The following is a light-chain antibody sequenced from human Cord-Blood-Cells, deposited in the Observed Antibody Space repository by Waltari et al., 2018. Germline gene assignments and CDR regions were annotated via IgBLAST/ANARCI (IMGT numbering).Light chain of an antibody. CDR3: QQRSNWPPFT. CDR2: DAY. J-gene: IGKJ3*01. CDR1: PSVSSY. V-gene: IGKV3-11*01. Sequence: EIVLTQSPATLSLSPGESATLPCRARPSVSSYLAWYQQKPGQAPRLLIYDAYNRATGIPARFSGSGSGTDFTLTISSLEPEDFAVYYCQQRSNWPPFTFGPGTKVDIK.